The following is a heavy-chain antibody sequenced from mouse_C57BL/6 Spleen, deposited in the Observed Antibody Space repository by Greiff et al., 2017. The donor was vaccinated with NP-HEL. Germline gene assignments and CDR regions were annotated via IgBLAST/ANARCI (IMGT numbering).Heavy chain of an antibody. CDR1: GYAFSSYW. CDR2: IYPGDGDT. J-gene: IGHJ3*01. V-gene: IGHV1-80*01. CDR3: ARSPPYGNFAFAWFAY. Sequence: QVQLQQSGAELVKPGASVKISCKASGYAFSSYWMNWVKQRPGKGLEWIGQIYPGDGDTNYNGTFKGKATLTADKSSSTAYMQLSSLTSEDAAVYFCARSPPYGNFAFAWFAYWGQGTLVTVSA. D-gene: IGHD2-1*01.